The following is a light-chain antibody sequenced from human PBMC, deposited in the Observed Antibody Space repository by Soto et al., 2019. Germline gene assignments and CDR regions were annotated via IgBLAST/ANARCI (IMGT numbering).Light chain of an antibody. V-gene: IGKV1-5*03. CDR3: QQYNSYSTFGPAT. CDR1: QIISTW. J-gene: IGKJ1*01. CDR2: SAS. Sequence: IQMTQSPSTLCASVGDIVTITFRASQIISTWLAWYQQKPGKAPKLLIYSASDLESGVPSRFSGSGFGTEFTLTITSLQPDDFATYYCQQYNSYSTFGPATFGQGTKVDIK.